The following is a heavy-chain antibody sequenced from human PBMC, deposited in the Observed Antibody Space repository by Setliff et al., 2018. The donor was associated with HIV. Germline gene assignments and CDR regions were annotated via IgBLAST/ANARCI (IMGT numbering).Heavy chain of an antibody. CDR1: GFTFSDHY. D-gene: IGHD3-22*01. CDR2: INNTGDTT. J-gene: IGHJ4*02. V-gene: IGHV3-11*04. Sequence: GALRLSCVASGFTFSDHYMNWIRQAPGKGLEWVSYINNTGDTTYYADSVKGRFTISRDNAKNSLYLQMNSLRAEDTAVYYCARGYYDSSGYYYPFDYWGQGTLVTVSS. CDR3: ARGYYDSSGYYYPFDY.